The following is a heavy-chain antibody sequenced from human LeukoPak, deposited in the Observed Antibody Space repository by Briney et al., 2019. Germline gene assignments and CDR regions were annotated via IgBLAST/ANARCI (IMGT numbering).Heavy chain of an antibody. V-gene: IGHV1-18*01. J-gene: IGHJ5*02. CDR2: ISAYNGNT. CDR1: GYTFTSYG. CDR3: ARLPSSWYEFDP. Sequence: ASAKVSCKASGYTFTSYGISWVRQAPGQGLEWMGWISAYNGNTNYAQKLQGRVTMTTDTSTSTAYMELRSLRSDDTAVYYCARLPSSWYEFDPWGQGTLVTVSS. D-gene: IGHD6-13*01.